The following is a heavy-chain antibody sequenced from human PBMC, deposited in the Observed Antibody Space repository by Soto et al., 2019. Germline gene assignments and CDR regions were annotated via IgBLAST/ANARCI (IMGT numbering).Heavy chain of an antibody. CDR1: GFIVSSKY. V-gene: IGHV3-53*01. CDR3: TTYTGYGMDV. CDR2: IYTGGST. J-gene: IGHJ6*02. Sequence: VGSLRLSCAVSGFIVSSKYMTWVRQAPGRGLEWVSVIYTGGSTHYADSARGRFTISRDSSKNTLYLQMNSLRAEDAAVYYCTTYTGYGMDVWGQGTTVTVSS. D-gene: IGHD3-16*01.